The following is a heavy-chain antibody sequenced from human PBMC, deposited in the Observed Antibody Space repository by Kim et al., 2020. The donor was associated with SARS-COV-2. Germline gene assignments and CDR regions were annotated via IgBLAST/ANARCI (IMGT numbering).Heavy chain of an antibody. CDR3: AREYYYGSGSYYDVGYYYYGMDV. CDR1: GFTFSSYW. Sequence: GGSLRLSCAASGFTFSSYWMHWVRQAPGKGLEWVAVIWYDGSNKYYADSVKGRFTISRDNSKNTLYLQMNSLRAEDTAVYYCAREYYYGSGSYYDVGYYYYGMDVWGQGTTVTVSS. D-gene: IGHD3-10*01. V-gene: IGHV3-33*08. CDR2: IWYDGSNK. J-gene: IGHJ6*02.